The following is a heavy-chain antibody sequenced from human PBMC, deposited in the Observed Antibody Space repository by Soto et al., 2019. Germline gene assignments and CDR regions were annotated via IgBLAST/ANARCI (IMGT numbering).Heavy chain of an antibody. CDR1: GFTLSSFA. CDR3: AKEISYYDFWSGSYYPTAYYHYGMYV. CDR2: ISGSGGST. D-gene: IGHD3-3*01. V-gene: IGHV3-23*01. Sequence: AGSLRLSFAASGFTLSSFAMSWVRQAPGTGLDWGSAISGSGGSTYSADSVKGLFTISRDNSKNTLYLQMNSLRAEDTAVYYCAKEISYYDFWSGSYYPTAYYHYGMYVWGQGTTVTVSS. J-gene: IGHJ6*02.